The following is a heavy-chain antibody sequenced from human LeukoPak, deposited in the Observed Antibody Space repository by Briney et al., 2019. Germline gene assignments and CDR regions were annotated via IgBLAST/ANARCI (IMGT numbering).Heavy chain of an antibody. CDR1: GFTLSSYG. D-gene: IGHD6-19*01. V-gene: IGHV3-30*02. CDR3: AKDEYSSGWYGNHYFDY. J-gene: IGHJ4*02. Sequence: PGGSLRLSCAASGFTLSSYGMHWVRQAPGKGLEWVAFIRYDGSNKYYADSVKGRFTISRDNSKNTLYLQMNSLRAEDTAVYYCAKDEYSSGWYGNHYFDYWGQGTLVTVSS. CDR2: IRYDGSNK.